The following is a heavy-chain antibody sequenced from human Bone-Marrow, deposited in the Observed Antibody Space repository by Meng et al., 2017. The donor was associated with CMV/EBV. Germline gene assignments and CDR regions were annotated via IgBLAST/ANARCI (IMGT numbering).Heavy chain of an antibody. CDR3: ARDQVGQDVHY. CDR1: GFTVTSNY. J-gene: IGHJ4*02. V-gene: IGHV3-66*02. D-gene: IGHD2-15*01. Sequence: GESLKISCAASGFTVTSNYMTLVRLTPGKRLEWVSLIYSGGTTYYADSVKGRFTISSDNSKNTLYLQMNRLRADDMGVYYCARDQVGQDVHYRGQGSLVTFSS. CDR2: IYSGGTT.